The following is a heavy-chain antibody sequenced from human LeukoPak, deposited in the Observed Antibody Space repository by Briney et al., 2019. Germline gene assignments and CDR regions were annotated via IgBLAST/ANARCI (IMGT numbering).Heavy chain of an antibody. J-gene: IGHJ4*02. D-gene: IGHD1-20*01. V-gene: IGHV3-21*01. Sequence: GGSLRLSCAASASGVSFTSHSMNWVRQAPGKGLEWISSRSSSGRYLLSAASVEGRYIVSRDNASNSLYLQMNSLRAEDRAIYFCAGKYNSRATFDYLGQGALVTLS. CDR1: ASGVSFTSHS. CDR2: RSSSGRYL. CDR3: AGKYNSRATFDY.